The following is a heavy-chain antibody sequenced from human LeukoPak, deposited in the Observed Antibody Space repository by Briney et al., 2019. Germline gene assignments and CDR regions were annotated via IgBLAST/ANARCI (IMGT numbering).Heavy chain of an antibody. D-gene: IGHD2-15*01. CDR3: ARMSYCSGGGCPEFDY. J-gene: IGHJ4*02. Sequence: GGSLRLSCADSGFSLTTYEMNWVRQAPGKGLEWVSYISSSGDSIYYADSVKGRFTISRDNAKNSLYLQMNSLRAEDTAVYYCARMSYCSGGGCPEFDYWGQGTLVTVSS. V-gene: IGHV3-48*03. CDR2: ISSSGDSI. CDR1: GFSLTTYE.